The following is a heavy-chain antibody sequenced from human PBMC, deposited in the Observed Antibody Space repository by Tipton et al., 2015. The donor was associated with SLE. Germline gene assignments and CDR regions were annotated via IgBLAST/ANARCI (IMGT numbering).Heavy chain of an antibody. D-gene: IGHD1-26*01. J-gene: IGHJ4*01. CDR3: ARESGSYPGHFDS. CDR2: IWFDGSNK. Sequence: SLRLSCAASGFTFSRYAMHWVRQAPGKGLEWVAVIWFDGSNKYYVDSVQGRFTISRDNSKNSVYLEMNSLRVEDTAVYYCARESGSYPGHFDSWAHGILVAVAS. V-gene: IGHV3-33*01. CDR1: GFTFSRYA.